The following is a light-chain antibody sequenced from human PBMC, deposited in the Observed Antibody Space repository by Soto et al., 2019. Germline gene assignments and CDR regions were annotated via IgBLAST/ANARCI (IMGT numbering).Light chain of an antibody. CDR1: QSILYSSNNKNY. Sequence: DIVMTQSPDSLAVSLGERATINCKSSQSILYSSNNKNYLAWYQQKPGQPPKLLIYWASTRESGVPDRFSGSGSGTDFTLTISSLQAEDVAVYYCQQYYNTPMYTFVQGTKREIK. V-gene: IGKV4-1*01. J-gene: IGKJ2*01. CDR2: WAS. CDR3: QQYYNTPMYT.